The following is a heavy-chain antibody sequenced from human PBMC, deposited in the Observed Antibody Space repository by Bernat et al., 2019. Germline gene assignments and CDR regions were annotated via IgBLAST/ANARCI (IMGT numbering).Heavy chain of an antibody. V-gene: IGHV4-59*01. CDR1: GGSISSDY. D-gene: IGHD3-22*01. Sequence: QVQLQESGPGLVKPSETLSLTCTVSGGSISSDYWSWLRQPPGKGLQWIGYIYYSGSTNYNPSLKSRVTISVDTSKNQFSLRLSSVTAADTAVYYCARDVYYYDSSGYYHYDAFHIWGQGTMVTVSS. CDR3: ARDVYYYDSSGYYHYDAFHI. CDR2: IYYSGST. J-gene: IGHJ3*02.